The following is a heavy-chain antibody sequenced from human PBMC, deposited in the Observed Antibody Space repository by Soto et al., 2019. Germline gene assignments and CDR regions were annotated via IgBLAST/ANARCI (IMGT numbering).Heavy chain of an antibody. Sequence: KGLEWVSYIRSSSSTIYYADSVKGRFTISRDNSKNTLYLQMNSLRAEDTAVYYFFKEEDGIRDTVPVSAFRLNRSSDL. CDR3: FKEEDGIRDTVPVSAFRLNRSSDL. D-gene: IGHD2-2*02. CDR2: IRSSSSTI. V-gene: IGHV3-48*01. J-gene: IGHJ2*01.